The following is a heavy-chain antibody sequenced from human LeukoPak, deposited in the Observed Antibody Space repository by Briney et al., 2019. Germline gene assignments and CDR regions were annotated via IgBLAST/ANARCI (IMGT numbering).Heavy chain of an antibody. Sequence: GGSLRLSCAASGFTFSSYSMNWVRQAPGKGLEWVSSISSSSSYIYYADSVKGRFTISRDNAKNSLYLQMSSLRAEDTAIYYCARELRPDPYSASWYNYWGQGTLVTVSS. CDR1: GFTFSSYS. CDR3: ARELRPDPYSASWYNY. J-gene: IGHJ4*02. CDR2: ISSSSSYI. D-gene: IGHD6-13*01. V-gene: IGHV3-21*01.